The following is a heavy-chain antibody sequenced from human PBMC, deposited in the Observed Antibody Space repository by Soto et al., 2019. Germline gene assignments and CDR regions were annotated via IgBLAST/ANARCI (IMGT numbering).Heavy chain of an antibody. D-gene: IGHD1-26*01. J-gene: IGHJ4*02. V-gene: IGHV4-31*03. CDR2: IYYSGST. CDR3: ARTSIVGARSFDY. Sequence: PSETLSLTCTVSGGSISSGGYYWSWIRQHPGKGLEWIGYIYYSGSTYYNPSLKSRVTISVDTSKNQFSLKLSSVTAADTAVYYCARTSIVGARSFDYWGQGTLVTVSS. CDR1: GGSISSGGYY.